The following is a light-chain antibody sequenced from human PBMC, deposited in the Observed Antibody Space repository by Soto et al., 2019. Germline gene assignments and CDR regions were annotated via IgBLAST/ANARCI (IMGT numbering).Light chain of an antibody. J-gene: IGKJ5*01. Sequence: LSPGEIATLSCRASQSVGSNYLAWYQQKPGQAPRLLIYGASSRATGIADRFSGSGSGTDFTLTISRLEPEDFALYYCQQYGYSPITFGQGTRLEIK. CDR1: QSVGSNY. V-gene: IGKV3-20*01. CDR2: GAS. CDR3: QQYGYSPIT.